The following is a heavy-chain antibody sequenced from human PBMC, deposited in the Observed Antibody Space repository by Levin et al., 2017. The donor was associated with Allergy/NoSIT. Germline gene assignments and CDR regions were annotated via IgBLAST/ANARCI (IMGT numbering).Heavy chain of an antibody. CDR1: GHAFHNYE. V-gene: IGHV1-8*01. Sequence: ASVKVSCKASGHAFHNYEINWVRQATGQGPEWMGWIHPKSGKTGYAQNFQGRISMTRDTSINTAYMELTSLRSEDTAGYYRARPMFFCSSGRCYFDLWGQGSPITVPS. D-gene: IGHD6-19*01. CDR2: IHPKSGKT. CDR3: ARPMFFCSSGRCYFDL. J-gene: IGHJ4*02.